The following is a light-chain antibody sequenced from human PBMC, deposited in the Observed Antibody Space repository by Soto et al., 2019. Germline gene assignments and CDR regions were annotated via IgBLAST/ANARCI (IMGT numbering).Light chain of an antibody. CDR3: QQYDSSRT. CDR2: GAS. CDR1: QSVDSRF. J-gene: IGKJ1*01. Sequence: EIVLTQSPGTLSLSPGERVTLSCRASQSVDSRFLAWYQRKPGQAPRLLVYGASIRATGIPDRFSGSGSGTDFTLSIRRLEPEDFAVYYCQQYDSSRTFGQGTKVEMK. V-gene: IGKV3-20*01.